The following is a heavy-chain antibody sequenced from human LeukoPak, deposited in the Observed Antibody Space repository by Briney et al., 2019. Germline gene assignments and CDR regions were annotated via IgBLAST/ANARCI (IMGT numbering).Heavy chain of an antibody. D-gene: IGHD3-9*01. J-gene: IGHJ4*02. CDR2: INPTSGGT. CDR3: ARSPHILTGENFDY. V-gene: IGHV1-2*02. CDR1: GYTFTGYY. Sequence: GASVKVSCKASGYTFTGYYLHWVRQAPGQGLEWMGWINPTSGGTNYAQKFQDRVTMTRDTSISTASMDLSRLRSDDKAVYYCARSPHILTGENFDYWGQGTLVTVSS.